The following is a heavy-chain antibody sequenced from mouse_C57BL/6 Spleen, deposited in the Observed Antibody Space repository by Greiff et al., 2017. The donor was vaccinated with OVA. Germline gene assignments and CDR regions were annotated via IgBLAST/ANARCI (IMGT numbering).Heavy chain of an antibody. CDR3: ARDPSYDSDYAMDY. J-gene: IGHJ4*01. CDR2: ISYDGSN. V-gene: IGHV3-6*01. Sequence: EVQLQESGPGLVKPSQSLSLTCSVTGYSITSGYYWNWIRQFPGNKLEWMGYISYDGSNNYNPSLKNRISITRDTSKNQFFLKLNSVTTEDTATYYCARDPSYDSDYAMDYWGQGTSVTVSS. D-gene: IGHD2-4*01. CDR1: GYSITSGYY.